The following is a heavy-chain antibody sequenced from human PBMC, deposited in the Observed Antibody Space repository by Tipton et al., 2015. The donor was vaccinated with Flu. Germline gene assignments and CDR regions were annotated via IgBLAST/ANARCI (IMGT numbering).Heavy chain of an antibody. CDR1: GVTFDGYA. CDR2: ISWDGGST. Sequence: GSLRLSCTASGVTFDGYAMHWVRQVPGKGLEWVSLISWDGGSTFYGDSVRGRFTVSRDNRRNSLYLQVNSLRLEDTALYYCATEVAWQGGGYYGMDVWGQGTTVTVS. V-gene: IGHV3-43D*03. D-gene: IGHD1-26*01. J-gene: IGHJ6*02. CDR3: ATEVAWQGGGYYGMDV.